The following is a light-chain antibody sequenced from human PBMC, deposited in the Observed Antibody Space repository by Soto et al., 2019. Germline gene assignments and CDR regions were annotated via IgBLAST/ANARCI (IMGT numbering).Light chain of an antibody. Sequence: SVLTQPPSVSGAAGQRVTISCTGSSSNIGAGSDVHWYQQLPGTAPKLLIYGNTNRPSGVPDRFSGSKSATSASLAITGLQTDDEADYYCQSYDSSLSAYVFGTGTKV. J-gene: IGLJ1*01. CDR1: SSNIGAGSD. CDR3: QSYDSSLSAYV. CDR2: GNT. V-gene: IGLV1-40*01.